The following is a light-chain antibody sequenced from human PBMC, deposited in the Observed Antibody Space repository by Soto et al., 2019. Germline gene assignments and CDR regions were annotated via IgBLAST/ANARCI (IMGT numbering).Light chain of an antibody. V-gene: IGLV2-23*01. CDR1: SSNIGRFNL. Sequence: QSALTQPASVSGSPGQSISISCNATSSNIGRFNLVSWYQQHPGRAPKVMVYEATKRPSGVSNRFSGSKSGNTASLTISGLQAEDEAHYYCCSYTSSGPVIFGGGTQLTVL. CDR2: EAT. J-gene: IGLJ2*01. CDR3: CSYTSSGPVI.